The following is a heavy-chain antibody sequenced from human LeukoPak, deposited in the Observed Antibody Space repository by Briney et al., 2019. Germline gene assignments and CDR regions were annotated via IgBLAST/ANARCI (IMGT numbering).Heavy chain of an antibody. V-gene: IGHV1-69*13. D-gene: IGHD6-19*01. CDR1: GGTFSSYA. CDR2: IIPIFGTA. CDR3: ARERGGSGWFYDY. Sequence: GASVRVSCEASGGTFSSYAISWVRQAPGQGLEWMGGIIPIFGTANYAQKFQGRVTITADESTSTAYMELSSLRSEDTAVYYCARERGGSGWFYDYWGQGTLVTVSS. J-gene: IGHJ4*02.